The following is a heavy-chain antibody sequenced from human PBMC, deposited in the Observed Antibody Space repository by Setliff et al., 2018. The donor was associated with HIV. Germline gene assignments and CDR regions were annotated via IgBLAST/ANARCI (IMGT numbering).Heavy chain of an antibody. CDR2: IYTSGST. CDR1: GGSISSYY. CDR3: ARGPPATGFSRELDY. D-gene: IGHD3-9*01. J-gene: IGHJ4*02. Sequence: SETLSLTCTVSGGSISSYYWSWIRQPAGKGLEWIGRIYTSGSTNYNPSLKSRVTMSVDTSKNQFSLKLSSVTAADTAVYYCARGPPATGFSRELDYWGQGTLVTVSS. V-gene: IGHV4-4*07.